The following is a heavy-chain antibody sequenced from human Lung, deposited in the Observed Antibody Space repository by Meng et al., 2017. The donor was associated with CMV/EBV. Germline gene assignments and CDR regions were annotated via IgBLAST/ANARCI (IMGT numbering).Heavy chain of an antibody. V-gene: IGHV4-34*01. CDR1: GGSFSGYY. CDR2: INHSGST. D-gene: IGHD3-3*01. CDR3: ARGGFTYDFWSGYDFDY. J-gene: IGHJ4*02. Sequence: SXTLSLXCAAYGGSFSGYYWSWIRQPPGKGLEWIGEINHSGSTNYNPSLKSRVTISVDTSKNQFSLKLSSVTAADTAVYYCARGGFTYDFWSGYDFDYWGQGXLVTVSS.